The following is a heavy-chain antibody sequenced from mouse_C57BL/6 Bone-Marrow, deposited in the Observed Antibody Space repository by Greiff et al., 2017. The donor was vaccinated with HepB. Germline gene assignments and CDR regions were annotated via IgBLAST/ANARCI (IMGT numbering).Heavy chain of an antibody. CDR3: ARILRAY. CDR2: IYPRSGNT. CDR1: GYTFTSYG. Sequence: VKLMESGAELARPGASVKLSCKASGYTFTSYGISWVKQRTGQGLEWNGEIYPRSGNTYYNEKFKGKATLTADKSSSTAYMELRSLTSEDSAVYFCARILRAYWGQGTLVTVSA. J-gene: IGHJ3*01. V-gene: IGHV1-81*01.